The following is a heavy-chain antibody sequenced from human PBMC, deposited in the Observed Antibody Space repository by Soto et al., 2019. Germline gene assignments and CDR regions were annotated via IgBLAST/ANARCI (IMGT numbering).Heavy chain of an antibody. CDR1: YGSFSVYS. CDR3: ARDSTRRGACDI. CDR2: INHSGST. J-gene: IGHJ3*02. V-gene: IGHV4-34*01. Sequence: PSQTLSLSYAIYYGSFSVYSWIWIRQSPGEGLEWIGEINHSGSTNYNPSLKSRVTMSVDASKNQFSLKLNSVTAADTAVYYCARDSTRRGACDIWGQGKTVTVSS. D-gene: IGHD4-4*01.